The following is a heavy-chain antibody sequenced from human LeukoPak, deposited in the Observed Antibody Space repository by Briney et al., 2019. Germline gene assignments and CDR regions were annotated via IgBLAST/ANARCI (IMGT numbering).Heavy chain of an antibody. D-gene: IGHD3-10*01. Sequence: SVKVSCKASGGTFSSYAISWVRQAPGQGLKWMGRIIPTLGIANYAQKFQGRVTITADKSTSTAYMELSSLRSEDTAVYYCARDRKAITMVRGALYYFDYWGQGTLVTVSS. CDR2: IIPTLGIA. V-gene: IGHV1-69*04. CDR1: GGTFSSYA. J-gene: IGHJ4*02. CDR3: ARDRKAITMVRGALYYFDY.